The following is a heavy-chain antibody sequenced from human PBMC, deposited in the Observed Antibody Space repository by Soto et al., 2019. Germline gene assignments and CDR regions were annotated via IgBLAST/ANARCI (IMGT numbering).Heavy chain of an antibody. CDR2: IYPGDSDT. CDR3: ASQSYYYDSSGYYGDYYYGMDV. D-gene: IGHD3-22*01. V-gene: IGHV5-51*01. CDR1: GYSFTSYW. J-gene: IGHJ6*02. Sequence: PGESLKISCKGSGYSFTSYWIGWVRQMPGKGLEWMGIIYPGDSDTRYSPSFQGQVTISADKSISTAYLQWSSLKASDTAMYYCASQSYYYDSSGYYGDYYYGMDVWGQGTTVTVSS.